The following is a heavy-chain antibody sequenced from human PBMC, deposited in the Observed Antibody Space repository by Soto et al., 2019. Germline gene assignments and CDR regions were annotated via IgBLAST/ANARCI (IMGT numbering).Heavy chain of an antibody. CDR1: GFTFSSYS. D-gene: IGHD6-13*01. CDR3: AGSKAAAGTNYYYGMDV. Sequence: PGGSLRLSCAASGFTFSSYSMNWVRQAPGKGLEWVSYISSSSSTIYYADSVKGRFTISRDDAKNSLYLQMNSLRDEDTAVYYCAGSKAAAGTNYYYGMDVWGQGTTVTASS. V-gene: IGHV3-48*02. CDR2: ISSSSSTI. J-gene: IGHJ6*02.